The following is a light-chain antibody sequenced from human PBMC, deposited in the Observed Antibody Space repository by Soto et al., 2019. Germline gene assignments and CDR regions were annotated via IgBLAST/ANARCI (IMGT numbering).Light chain of an antibody. J-gene: IGKJ1*01. CDR2: GAS. V-gene: IGKV3-20*01. CDR3: QQYGSSPTWT. Sequence: IVLTQSPGTLSLSPGGSGTLSCRASQSVSSSYLAWYQQKPGQAPRLLIYGASSRATGIPDRFSGSGSGTDFTLTISRLEPEDFAVYYCQQYGSSPTWTFGQGTKVDIK. CDR1: QSVSSSY.